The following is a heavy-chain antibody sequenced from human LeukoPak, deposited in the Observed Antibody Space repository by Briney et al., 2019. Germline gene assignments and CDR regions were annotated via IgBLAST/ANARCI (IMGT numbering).Heavy chain of an antibody. J-gene: IGHJ4*02. V-gene: IGHV1-24*01. D-gene: IGHD6-19*01. Sequence: ASVKVSCKVSGYTLTELSMHWVRQAPGKGLEWMGGFDSEDGETIYAQKFQGRVTMTEDTSTDTAYMELSSLRSEDTAVYYCATDLLVAGTFYYWGQGTLVTVSS. CDR2: FDSEDGET. CDR1: GYTLTELS. CDR3: ATDLLVAGTFYY.